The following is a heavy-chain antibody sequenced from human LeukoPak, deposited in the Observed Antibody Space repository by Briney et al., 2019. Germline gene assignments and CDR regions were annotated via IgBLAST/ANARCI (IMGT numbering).Heavy chain of an antibody. CDR3: ARGKLQGYFDY. CDR1: GGTFSSYA. D-gene: IGHD4-11*01. Sequence: ASVKVSCKASGGTFSSYAISWVRQAPGQGLEWMGGIIPIFGTANYAQKFQGRVTITADESTSTAYMELSSLRPEDTAVYYCARGKLQGYFDYWGQGTLVTVSS. CDR2: IIPIFGTA. V-gene: IGHV1-69*13. J-gene: IGHJ4*02.